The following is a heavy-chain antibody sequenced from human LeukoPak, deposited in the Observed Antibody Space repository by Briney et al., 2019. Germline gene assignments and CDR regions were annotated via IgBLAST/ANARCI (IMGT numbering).Heavy chain of an antibody. V-gene: IGHV1-8*03. CDR2: TNPNSGNT. D-gene: IGHD2-21*01. Sequence: GASVKVSCKASGYTFTSYDINWVRQATGQGLEWMGWTNPNSGNTGYAQKFQGRVTITRNTSISTAYMELSSLRSEDTAVYYCARGFPSPGGVDIWGQGTMVTVSS. CDR1: GYTFTSYD. J-gene: IGHJ3*02. CDR3: ARGFPSPGGVDI.